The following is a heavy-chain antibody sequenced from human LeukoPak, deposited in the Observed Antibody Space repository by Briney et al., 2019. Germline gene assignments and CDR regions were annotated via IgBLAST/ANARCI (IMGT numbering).Heavy chain of an antibody. J-gene: IGHJ4*02. Sequence: SVKVSCKASGGTFSSYAISWVRQAPGQGLEWMGGIIPIFGTANYAQKFQGRVTITADESTSTAYMELSSLRSEDTAVYYCARGPYCGGDCYQFDYWGQGTLVTVSS. D-gene: IGHD2-21*02. V-gene: IGHV1-69*01. CDR3: ARGPYCGGDCYQFDY. CDR1: GGTFSSYA. CDR2: IIPIFGTA.